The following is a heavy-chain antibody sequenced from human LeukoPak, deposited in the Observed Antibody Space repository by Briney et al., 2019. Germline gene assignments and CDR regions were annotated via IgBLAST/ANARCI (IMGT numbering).Heavy chain of an antibody. CDR2: IIPIFGTA. CDR1: GGTSSSYA. V-gene: IGHV1-69*06. J-gene: IGHJ6*03. Sequence: SVKVSCKASGGTSSSYAISWVRQAPGQGLEWMGGIIPIFGTANYAQKFQGRVTITADKSTSTAYMELSSLRSEDTAVYYCARAIAAAAYYYMDVWGKGTTVTVSS. D-gene: IGHD6-13*01. CDR3: ARAIAAAAYYYMDV.